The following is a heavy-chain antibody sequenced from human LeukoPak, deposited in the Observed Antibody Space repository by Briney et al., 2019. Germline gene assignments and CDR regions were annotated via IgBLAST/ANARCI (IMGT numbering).Heavy chain of an antibody. CDR3: ARSYCGNPMFFFDS. CDR1: GGSISSYY. Sequence: SETLSLTCTVSGGSISSYYWSWIRQPAGEGLEWIGRIYASGSTNYNPSLKSRVTISLDQSMNQFSLKLSSVTAADTAVYYCARSYCGNPMFFFDSWGLGTLVTVSS. D-gene: IGHD4-23*01. CDR2: IYASGST. V-gene: IGHV4-4*07. J-gene: IGHJ4*02.